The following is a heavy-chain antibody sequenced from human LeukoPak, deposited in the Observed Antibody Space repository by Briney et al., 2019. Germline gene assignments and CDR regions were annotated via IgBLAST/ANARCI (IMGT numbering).Heavy chain of an antibody. CDR2: IIPIFGTA. Sequence: SVKVSCKASGGTFSSYAISWVRQAPGQGLEWMGGIIPIFGTANYAQKFQGRVTITADKSTSTAYMELSSLRSEDTAVYYCATNDGYNYYFDYWGQGTLVTVSS. CDR1: GGTFSSYA. J-gene: IGHJ4*02. CDR3: ATNDGYNYYFDY. V-gene: IGHV1-69*06. D-gene: IGHD5-24*01.